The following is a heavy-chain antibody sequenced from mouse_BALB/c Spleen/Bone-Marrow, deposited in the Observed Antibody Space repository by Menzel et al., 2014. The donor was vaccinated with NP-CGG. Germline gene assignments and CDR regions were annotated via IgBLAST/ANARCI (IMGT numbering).Heavy chain of an antibody. Sequence: EVNVVESGGGLVQPGGSLRLSCATSGFTFTDYYMSWVRQPPGKALEWLGFIRNKANGYTTEYSASVKGRFTISRDNSQSILYLQMNTLRAEDSATYYCARYDVYYYFDYWGQGTTLTVSS. J-gene: IGHJ2*01. V-gene: IGHV7-3*02. CDR2: IRNKANGYTT. CDR3: ARYDVYYYFDY. D-gene: IGHD2-3*01. CDR1: GFTFTDYY.